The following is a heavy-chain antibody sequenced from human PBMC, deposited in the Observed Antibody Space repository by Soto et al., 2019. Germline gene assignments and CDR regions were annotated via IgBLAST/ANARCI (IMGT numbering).Heavy chain of an antibody. V-gene: IGHV3-74*01. CDR3: SRVGGSTWH. J-gene: IGHJ4*02. D-gene: IGHD1-26*01. CDR1: GFTFSSYW. CDR2: INSDGSST. Sequence: GGSLRLSCAASGFTFSSYWMHWVRQAPGKGLVWVSRINSDGSSTNYADFVKGRFTISRDNAKNTLYLQMNSLRVEDTAVYYCSRVGGSTWHWGQGTLVTVSS.